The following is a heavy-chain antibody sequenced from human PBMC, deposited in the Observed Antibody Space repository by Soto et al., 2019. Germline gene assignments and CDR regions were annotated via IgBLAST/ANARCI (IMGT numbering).Heavy chain of an antibody. CDR1: GGSISSGGYY. Sequence: SETLSLTCTVSGGSISSGGYYWSWIRQHPGKGLEWIGYIYYSGSTYYNPSLKSRVTISVDTSKNQFSLELSSVTAADTAVYYCARDKSGYSYYYFDYWGQGTLVTVSS. CDR2: IYYSGST. CDR3: ARDKSGYSYYYFDY. D-gene: IGHD5-18*01. J-gene: IGHJ4*02. V-gene: IGHV4-31*03.